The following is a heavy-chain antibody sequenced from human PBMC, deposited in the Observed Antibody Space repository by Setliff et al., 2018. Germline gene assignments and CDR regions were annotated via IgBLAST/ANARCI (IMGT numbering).Heavy chain of an antibody. CDR2: IYYRGST. V-gene: IGHV4-39*07. CDR3: ARAGEGPAALHYYYYMDV. CDR1: GGSISSGGYY. D-gene: IGHD2-2*01. Sequence: SETLSLTCTVSGGSISSGGYYWSWIRQSPGMGLEWIGSIYYRGSTYYNPSFKSRVTISVDKSTNQFSLKLSSVTAADTAVYYWARAGEGPAALHYYYYMDVWGKGTTVTVSS. J-gene: IGHJ6*03.